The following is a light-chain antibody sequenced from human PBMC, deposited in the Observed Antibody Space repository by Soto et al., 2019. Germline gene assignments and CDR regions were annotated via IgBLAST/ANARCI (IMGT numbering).Light chain of an antibody. V-gene: IGLV2-23*02. Sequence: QSALTQPASVSGSPGQSITISCTGTSSDVGSYNLVSWYQQHPGKAPKLMIYEVSKRPSGVSNRFSGSKSGNTASLTISGLQAEDEADYYCCSYESSSTFPYVFGTGTKVPVL. J-gene: IGLJ1*01. CDR1: SSDVGSYNL. CDR2: EVS. CDR3: CSYESSSTFPYV.